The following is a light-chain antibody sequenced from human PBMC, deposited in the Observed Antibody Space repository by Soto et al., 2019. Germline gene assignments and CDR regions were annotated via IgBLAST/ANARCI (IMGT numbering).Light chain of an antibody. CDR1: ESISSW. Sequence: DIQMTQIPSTLPASVGDTVTIICRASESISSWLAWYQQKPGKAPKLLIYDVSKLRRGVPSRFSGGGSGTEFILTISRLEPEDFAVYYCQQYGSSGTFGQGTKVEIK. V-gene: IGKV1-5*02. J-gene: IGKJ1*01. CDR2: DVS. CDR3: QQYGSSGT.